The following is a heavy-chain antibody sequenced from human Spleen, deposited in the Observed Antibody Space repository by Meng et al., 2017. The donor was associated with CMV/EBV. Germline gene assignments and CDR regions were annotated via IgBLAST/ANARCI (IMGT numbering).Heavy chain of an antibody. D-gene: IGHD5-12*01. J-gene: IGHJ4*02. CDR2: ISGSGGST. Sequence: GGSLRLSCAASGFTFSSYAMSWVRQAPGKGLEWVSAISGSGGSTYYADSVKGRFTISKDTSRNTLYLQMNSLRDEDTAVYYCAKDVPYNGWRGFDYWGQGTLVTVSS. CDR1: GFTFSSYA. V-gene: IGHV3-23*01. CDR3: AKDVPYNGWRGFDY.